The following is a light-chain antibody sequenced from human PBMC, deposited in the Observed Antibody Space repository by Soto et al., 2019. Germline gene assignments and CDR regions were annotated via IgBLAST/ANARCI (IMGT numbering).Light chain of an antibody. Sequence: QSALTQPRSVSGSPGQSVTISCTGTSSDVGGYNYVSWYQQYPGKAPKLMIYEVTNRPSGVSHRFSGSKSGNTASLTISGLQAEDEADYYCSSYTTTSTYVFGTGTKLTVL. V-gene: IGLV2-14*01. J-gene: IGLJ1*01. CDR2: EVT. CDR3: SSYTTTSTYV. CDR1: SSDVGGYNY.